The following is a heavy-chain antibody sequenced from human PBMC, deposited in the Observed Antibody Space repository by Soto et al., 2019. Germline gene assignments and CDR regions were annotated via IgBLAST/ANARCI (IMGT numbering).Heavy chain of an antibody. Sequence: SETLSLTCTVSGGSISSYYWSWIRQPPGKGLEWIGYIYYSGSTNYNPSLKSRVTISVDTSKNQFSLKLSSVTAADTAVYYCARTKNSGYMDVWGKGTTVTVSS. CDR2: IYYSGST. D-gene: IGHD1-26*01. CDR3: ARTKNSGYMDV. J-gene: IGHJ6*03. V-gene: IGHV4-59*01. CDR1: GGSISSYY.